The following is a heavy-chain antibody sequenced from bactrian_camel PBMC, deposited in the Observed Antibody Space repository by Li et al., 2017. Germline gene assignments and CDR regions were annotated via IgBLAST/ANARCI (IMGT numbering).Heavy chain of an antibody. J-gene: IGHJ6*01. Sequence: DVQLVESGGGLVQPGESLRLSCKSSGSTFSRYGMNWVRQAPGKGLEWVSSLYSDGSNKYYAESVKGRFTISRDNAKNMVTLQMNSLKSEDTALYYCATDPTLILVAGGSVFGHWGQGTQVTVS. D-gene: IGHD6*01. V-gene: IGHV3S11*01. CDR3: ATDPTLILVAGGSVFGH. CDR2: LYSDGSNK. CDR1: GSTFSRYG.